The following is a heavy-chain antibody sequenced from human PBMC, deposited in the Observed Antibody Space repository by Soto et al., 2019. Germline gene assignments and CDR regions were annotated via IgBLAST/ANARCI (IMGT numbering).Heavy chain of an antibody. CDR2: SKGRTAGGRT. D-gene: IGHD3-10*01. CDR3: TTDVLWFGGDY. CDR1: GLTFSDAS. Sequence: GGSLRLSCVVAGLTFSDASINWVRQAPGKGLEWVGRSKGRTAGGRTDYAAPVKGRFTLSRDESKNTVYVQMNSPKTADPAVYFCTTDVLWFGGDYWGRGTLVTVSS. J-gene: IGHJ4*02. V-gene: IGHV3-15*07.